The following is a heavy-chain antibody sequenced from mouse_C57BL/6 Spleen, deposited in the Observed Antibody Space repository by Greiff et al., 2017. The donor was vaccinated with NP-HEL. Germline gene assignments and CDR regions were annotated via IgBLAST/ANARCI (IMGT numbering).Heavy chain of an antibody. Sequence: VQLKESGGDLVKPGGSLKLSCAASGFTFSSYGMSWVRQTPDKRLEWVATISSGGSYTYYPDSVKGRFTISRDNAKNTLYLQMSSLKSEDTAMYYCARHHYEYDEGFAYWGQGTLVTVSA. D-gene: IGHD2-4*01. CDR2: ISSGGSYT. V-gene: IGHV5-6*01. J-gene: IGHJ3*01. CDR1: GFTFSSYG. CDR3: ARHHYEYDEGFAY.